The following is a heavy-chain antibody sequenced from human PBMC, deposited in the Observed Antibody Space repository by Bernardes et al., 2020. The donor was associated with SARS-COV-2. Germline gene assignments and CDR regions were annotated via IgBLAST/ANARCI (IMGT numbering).Heavy chain of an antibody. V-gene: IGHV3-23*01. CDR2: VRGTGATS. D-gene: IGHD2-15*01. CDR3: AKSLAGYCYGSTCYWRPLDS. J-gene: IGHJ4*02. CDR1: GFTSTAYS. Sequence: RRSLTLSCAASGFTSTAYSMACVRQPPGNGLEWVSIVRGTGATSHYADSVKGPFTVPRDNSNNILNLEMNSLRTEDTATYYCAKSLAGYCYGSTCYWRPLDSWGQGTLVTVSA.